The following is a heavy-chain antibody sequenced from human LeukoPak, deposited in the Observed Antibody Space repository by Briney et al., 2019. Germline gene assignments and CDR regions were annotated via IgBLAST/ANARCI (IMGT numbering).Heavy chain of an antibody. V-gene: IGHV1-2*06. CDR1: GYTFTGYY. D-gene: IGHD6-6*01. CDR2: INPNSGGT. CDR3: ARSTGIAARPFDY. J-gene: IGHJ4*02. Sequence: ASVTVSCKASGYTFTGYYMHWVRQAPGQGLEWMGRINPNSGGTNYAQKFRGRVTMTRDTSISTAYMELSRLRSDDTAVYYCARSTGIAARPFDYWGQGTLVTVSS.